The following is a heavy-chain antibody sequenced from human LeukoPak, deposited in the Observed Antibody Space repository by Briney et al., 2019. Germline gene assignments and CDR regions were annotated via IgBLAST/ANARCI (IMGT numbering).Heavy chain of an antibody. V-gene: IGHV4-4*07. J-gene: IGHJ5*02. CDR2: IYTSGSP. CDR1: GGSISSYY. Sequence: SETLSLTCTVSGGSISSYYWSWIRQPAGEGLEWIGRIYTSGSPNYNPSLKSRVTMSVDTSKNQFSLKLSSVTAADTAVYYCARDDRNWFDPWGQGTLVTVSS. CDR3: ARDDRNWFDP.